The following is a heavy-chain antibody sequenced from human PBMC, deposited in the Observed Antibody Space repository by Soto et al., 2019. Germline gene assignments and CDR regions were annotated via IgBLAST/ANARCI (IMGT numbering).Heavy chain of an antibody. CDR1: GFTFSDYA. J-gene: IGHJ6*02. CDR2: ISGSGGST. CDR3: AKDHGMDV. V-gene: IGHV3-23*01. Sequence: GSLRLSCVASGFTFSDYAMAWVRQSPGKGLEWVSSISGSGGSTYYADSVKGRFTISRDNSKNTVFPQMNSLRAEDTAVYYCAKDHGMDVWGQGATVTVSS.